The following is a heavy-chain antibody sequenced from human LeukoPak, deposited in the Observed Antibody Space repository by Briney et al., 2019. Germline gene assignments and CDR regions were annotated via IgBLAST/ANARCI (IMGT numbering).Heavy chain of an antibody. J-gene: IGHJ4*02. D-gene: IGHD6-13*01. V-gene: IGHV3-30*02. Sequence: GGSLRLSCAASGFTFSSYGMHWVRQAPGKGLEWVAFIRYDGSNKYYADSVKGRFTISRDNAKNSLYLQMNSLRAEDTAVYYCAREVAAAGSPFDYWGQGTLVTVSS. CDR2: IRYDGSNK. CDR1: GFTFSSYG. CDR3: AREVAAAGSPFDY.